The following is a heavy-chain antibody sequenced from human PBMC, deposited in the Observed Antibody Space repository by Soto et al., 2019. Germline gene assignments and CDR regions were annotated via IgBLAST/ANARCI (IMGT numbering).Heavy chain of an antibody. Sequence: SETLSLTCAVSGGSISSGGYSWSWIRQPPGKGLEWIGYIYYSGSTNYNPSLKSRVTISVDTSKNQFSLKLSSVTAADTAVYYCARTLYSYGPRFDYWGQGTLVTVSS. CDR2: IYYSGST. J-gene: IGHJ4*02. CDR1: GGSISSGGYS. CDR3: ARTLYSYGPRFDY. V-gene: IGHV4-61*08. D-gene: IGHD5-18*01.